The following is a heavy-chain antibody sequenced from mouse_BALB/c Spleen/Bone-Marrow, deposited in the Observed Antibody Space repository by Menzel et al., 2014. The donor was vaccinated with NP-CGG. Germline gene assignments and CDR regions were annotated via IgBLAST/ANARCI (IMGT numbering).Heavy chain of an antibody. V-gene: IGHV5-12-2*01. D-gene: IGHD2-10*02. CDR3: ARRVWSRGGDY. CDR2: ISNGGGST. J-gene: IGHJ4*01. Sequence: EVKLMESGGGLVQPGGSLKLSCAVSGFTFSSYTMSWVRQTPEKRLEWVAYISNGGGSTYYPDTVKGRFTISRDNAKNTLYLQMSSLKSEDTAMYYCARRVWSRGGDYWGQGTSVTVSS. CDR1: GFTFSSYT.